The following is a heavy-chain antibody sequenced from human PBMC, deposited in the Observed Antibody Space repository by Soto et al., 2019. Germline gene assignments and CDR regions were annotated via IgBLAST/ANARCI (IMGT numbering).Heavy chain of an antibody. J-gene: IGHJ4*02. Sequence: QITLNESGPTVVRPTETLTLTCRFSGFSLTTSGVGVGWIRQSPGKAPEWLALIYWDDDKRYNASLKSRLTITKDTAKNQVVLTVSDLEPTDTATYYCAHRVLRTVFGLVTTTAIYFDFWGQGTPVAVSS. CDR1: GFSLTTSGVG. V-gene: IGHV2-5*02. CDR2: IYWDDDK. CDR3: AHRVLRTVFGLVTTTAIYFDF. D-gene: IGHD3-3*01.